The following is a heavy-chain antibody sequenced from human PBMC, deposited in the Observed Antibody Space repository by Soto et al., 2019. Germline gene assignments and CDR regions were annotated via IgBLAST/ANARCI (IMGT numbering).Heavy chain of an antibody. Sequence: GASVKVSCKASGYTFTSYAMHWVRQAPGQRLEWMGWINAGNGNTKYSQKFQGRVTITRDTSASTAYMELSSLRSEDTAVYYCARSHDGPYYYYYMDVWGKGTTVTVSS. V-gene: IGHV1-3*01. D-gene: IGHD2-8*01. CDR1: GYTFTSYA. CDR2: INAGNGNT. J-gene: IGHJ6*03. CDR3: ARSHDGPYYYYYMDV.